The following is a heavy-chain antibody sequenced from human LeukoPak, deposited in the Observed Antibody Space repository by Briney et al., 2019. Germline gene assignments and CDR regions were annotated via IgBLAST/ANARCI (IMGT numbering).Heavy chain of an antibody. V-gene: IGHV1-2*02. CDR1: VHTFTSYG. D-gene: IGHD5-18*01. CDR3: ARVWIQLCYECAFDI. CDR2: INPNSGGT. Sequence: GASVKVSCKSSVHTFTSYGIGGVRQAPGQGLEWMGWINPNSGGTNCAEKFRGRVTMTRDTSISTAYMELSRLRSDGTAVYYCARVWIQLCYECAFDIWGQGTMVTVSS. J-gene: IGHJ3*02.